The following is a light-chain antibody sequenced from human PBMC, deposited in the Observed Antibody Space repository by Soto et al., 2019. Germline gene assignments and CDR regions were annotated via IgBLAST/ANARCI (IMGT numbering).Light chain of an antibody. J-gene: IGKJ4*01. V-gene: IGKV1-17*01. CDR3: LQQSSYRPLT. CDR2: AAS. CDR1: QGIRNG. Sequence: DIQMTQSPSSLSASVGGRVTITCRASQGIRNGLGWYQQKLRKAPKRLIYAASSLPSGVPSRFSGGASGTEFTLTVSSPQPEDFATYYCLQQSSYRPLTFGGGTKVEIK.